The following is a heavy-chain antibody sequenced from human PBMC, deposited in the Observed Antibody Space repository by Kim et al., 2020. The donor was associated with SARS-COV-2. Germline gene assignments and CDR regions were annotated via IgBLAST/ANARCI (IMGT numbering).Heavy chain of an antibody. Sequence: SVKVSCKASGGTFSSSAISWVRQAPGQGLEWMGRFIPIGIANYAQKFQGRVTISADESTSTVYMEVSSLRSEDTAVYFCARDHYSGSYRFPFDSWGQGTLVTVSS. V-gene: IGHV1-69*04. D-gene: IGHD1-26*01. CDR3: ARDHYSGSYRFPFDS. CDR1: GGTFSSSA. J-gene: IGHJ4*02. CDR2: FIPIGIA.